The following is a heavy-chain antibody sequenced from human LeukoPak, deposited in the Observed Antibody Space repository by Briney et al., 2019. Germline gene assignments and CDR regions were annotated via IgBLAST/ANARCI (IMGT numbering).Heavy chain of an antibody. V-gene: IGHV4-30-2*01. CDR3: ARGVVSRRAYYFDY. J-gene: IGHJ4*02. CDR2: IYHSGST. D-gene: IGHD3-3*01. Sequence: PSQTLSLTCAVSGGSISSGGYSWSWIRQPPGKGLEWIGYIYHSGSTYYNPSLKSRVTISVDRSKNQFSLKLSSVTAADTAVYYCARGVVSRRAYYFDYWGQGTLVTVSS. CDR1: GGSISSGGYS.